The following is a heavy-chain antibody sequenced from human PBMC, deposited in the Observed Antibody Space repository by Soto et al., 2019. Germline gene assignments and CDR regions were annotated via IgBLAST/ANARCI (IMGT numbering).Heavy chain of an antibody. CDR2: IFYTGST. CDR3: ARHSPIGSTRNYFDY. J-gene: IGHJ4*02. V-gene: IGHV4-59*08. CDR1: DDSISGYY. Sequence: SETLSLTCTVSDDSISGYYWGWIRQPPGKGLEWIGYIFYTGSTRYSPSLRSRVTISVDTSKNQFSLNLSSVTAADTAFYYCARHSPIGSTRNYFDYWGQGTLGTVSS.